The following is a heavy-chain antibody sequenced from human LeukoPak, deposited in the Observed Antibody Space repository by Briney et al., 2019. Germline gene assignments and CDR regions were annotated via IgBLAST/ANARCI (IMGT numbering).Heavy chain of an antibody. V-gene: IGHV4-34*08. D-gene: IGHD6-13*01. CDR3: AGSIPAPGTV. CDR1: GFTFSSYA. CDR2: ISHRGNT. J-gene: IGHJ4*02. Sequence: PGGSLRLSCAASGFTFSSYAMSWVRQPPGKGLEWIGEISHRGNTNYNPSLKSRVTISVDRSTNQFSLKLTSVTAADTAVYYCAGSIPAPGTVWGQGTLVTVSS.